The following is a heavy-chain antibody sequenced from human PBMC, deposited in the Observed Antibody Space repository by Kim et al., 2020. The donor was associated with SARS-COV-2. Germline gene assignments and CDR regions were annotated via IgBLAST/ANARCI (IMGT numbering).Heavy chain of an antibody. D-gene: IGHD3-10*01. CDR2: LSDVGSRT. V-gene: IGHV3-23*01. Sequence: GGSLRLSCVASGFSFSNFAMTWVRQAPGMGLEWVSTLSDVGSRTYYTDSVEGRFTVSRDNSKNTLFLQLNSLRVEDTAVYFCAKPALARGFIHHADAFDIWGQGTLVTVSS. CDR3: AKPALARGFIHHADAFDI. J-gene: IGHJ3*02. CDR1: GFSFSNFA.